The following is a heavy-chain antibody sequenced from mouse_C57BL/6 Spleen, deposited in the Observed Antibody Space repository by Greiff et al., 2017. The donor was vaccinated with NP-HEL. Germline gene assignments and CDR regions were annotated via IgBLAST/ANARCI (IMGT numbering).Heavy chain of an antibody. CDR2: MYPGDGDT. Sequence: VQLQQSGPELVKPGASVKISCKASGYAFSSSWMNWVKQRPGKGLEWIGRMYPGDGDTNYNGKFKGKATLTADKSSSTAYMQLSSLTSEDSAVYFCAREDSNPAWFAYWGQGTLVTVSA. CDR1: GYAFSSSW. J-gene: IGHJ3*01. V-gene: IGHV1-82*01. D-gene: IGHD2-5*01. CDR3: AREDSNPAWFAY.